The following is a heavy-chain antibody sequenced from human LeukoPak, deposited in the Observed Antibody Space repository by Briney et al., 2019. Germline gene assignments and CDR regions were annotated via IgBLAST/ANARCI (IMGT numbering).Heavy chain of an antibody. CDR3: AREIVVVTAILRDAFDI. CDR2: IYTSGST. V-gene: IGHV4-4*07. J-gene: IGHJ3*02. CDR1: GGSISSYY. D-gene: IGHD2-21*02. Sequence: SETLSLTCTVSGGSISSYYWSWIRQPPGKGLEWIGRIYTSGSTNYNPSLKSRVTMSVDTSKNQFSLKLSSVTAADTAVYYCAREIVVVTAILRDAFDIWGQGTMVTVSS.